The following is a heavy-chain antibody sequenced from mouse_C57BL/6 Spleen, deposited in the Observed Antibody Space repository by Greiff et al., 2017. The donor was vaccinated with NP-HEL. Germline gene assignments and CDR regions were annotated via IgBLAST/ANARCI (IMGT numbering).Heavy chain of an antibody. J-gene: IGHJ2*01. CDR1: GYTFNSYW. D-gene: IGHD4-1*01. V-gene: IGHV1-64*01. CDR3: ARSSWLTGTDY. Sequence: QVQLQQPGAELVKPGASVKLSCKASGYTFNSYWMHWVKQRPGQGLEWIGMIHPNSGSTNYNEKFKSKATLTVDTSSSTAYMQLSSLTSKGSAVEYSARSSWLTGTDYWGQGTTLTVSS. CDR2: IHPNSGST.